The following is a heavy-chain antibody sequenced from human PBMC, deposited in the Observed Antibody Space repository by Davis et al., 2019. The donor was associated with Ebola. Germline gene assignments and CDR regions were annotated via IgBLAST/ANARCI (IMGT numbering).Heavy chain of an antibody. CDR3: ARDPLRYSYGYYYYYGMDV. J-gene: IGHJ6*04. D-gene: IGHD5-18*01. Sequence: ASVKVSCKASGYTFTSYYMHWVRQAPGQGLEWMGIINPSGCSTSYAQKFQGRVTMTRDTSTSTVYMELRSLRSEDTAVYYCARDPLRYSYGYYYYYGMDVWGKGTTVTVSS. CDR2: INPSGCST. CDR1: GYTFTSYY. V-gene: IGHV1-46*01.